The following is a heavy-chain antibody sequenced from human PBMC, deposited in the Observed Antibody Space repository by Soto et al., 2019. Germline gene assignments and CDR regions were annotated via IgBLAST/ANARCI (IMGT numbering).Heavy chain of an antibody. V-gene: IGHV4-34*01. CDR3: ARPTFIAAFDY. D-gene: IGHD6-6*01. J-gene: IGHJ4*02. CDR1: GGSFSGYY. Sequence: SETLSLTCAVYGGSFSGYYWSWIRQPPGKGLEWIGEINHSGSTNYNPSLKSRVTISVDTSKNQFSLKLSSVTAADTAVYYCARPTFIAAFDYWGQGTLVTVSS. CDR2: INHSGST.